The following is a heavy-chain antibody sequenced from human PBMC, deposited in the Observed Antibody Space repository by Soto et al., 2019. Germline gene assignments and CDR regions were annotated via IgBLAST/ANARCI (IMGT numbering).Heavy chain of an antibody. CDR3: ARVPPTVRLPLGVVYYGMDV. J-gene: IGHJ6*02. V-gene: IGHV4-59*01. CDR2: IYYSGST. Sequence: SETLSLTCTVSGGSISSYYGGWFRQPPGKGLEWIGYIYYSGSTTYHPSLKSRVTISVDTSKNQFSLNLSSVTAADTAVYYCARVPPTVRLPLGVVYYGMDVWGQGTTVTVSS. D-gene: IGHD3-10*02. CDR1: GGSISSYY.